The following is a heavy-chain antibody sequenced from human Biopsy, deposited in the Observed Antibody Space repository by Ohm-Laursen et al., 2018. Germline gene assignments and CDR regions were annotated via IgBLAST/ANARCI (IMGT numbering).Heavy chain of an antibody. J-gene: IGHJ4*02. CDR3: TRAEAGSGSLLYFDY. D-gene: IGHD3-10*01. CDR2: IYSDGSST. V-gene: IGHV3-74*01. Sequence: SLRLSCAASEFIFSRFWMYWVRQAPGKGLVWVSRIYSDGSSTNYADAVKGRFTISRDNAKNTVFLQMNSLRAEDTAVYYCTRAEAGSGSLLYFDYWGQGTLVTVSS. CDR1: EFIFSRFW.